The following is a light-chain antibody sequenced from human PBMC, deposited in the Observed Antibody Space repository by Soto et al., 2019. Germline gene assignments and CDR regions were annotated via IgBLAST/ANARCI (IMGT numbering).Light chain of an antibody. Sequence: QCVLTQPPSESGAPGQRVTISCTGSSSNIGAGYDVHWYQQLPGTAPKLLIYGNSNRPSGVPDRFSGSKSGTSASLAITGLQAEDEADYYCQSYDSSLSGRVVFGGGTKLTVL. CDR2: GNS. CDR1: SSNIGAGYD. CDR3: QSYDSSLSGRVV. J-gene: IGLJ2*01. V-gene: IGLV1-40*01.